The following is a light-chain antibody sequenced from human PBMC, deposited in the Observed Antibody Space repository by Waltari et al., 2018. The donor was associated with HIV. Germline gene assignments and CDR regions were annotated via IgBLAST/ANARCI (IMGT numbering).Light chain of an antibody. Sequence: QSALTQPASVSGSPGQSLPISCTRTSSDVGGYNYVSWYQQHPGKAPKLMIYEVSNRPSGVSNRFSGSKSGNTASLTISGLQAEDEADYYCSSYTSSSTRVFGGGTKLTVL. CDR3: SSYTSSSTRV. CDR1: SSDVGGYNY. J-gene: IGLJ3*02. V-gene: IGLV2-14*01. CDR2: EVS.